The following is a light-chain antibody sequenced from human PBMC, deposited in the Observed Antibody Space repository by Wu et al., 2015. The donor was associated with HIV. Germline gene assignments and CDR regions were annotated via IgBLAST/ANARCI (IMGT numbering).Light chain of an antibody. CDR3: QQYGSSPKT. Sequence: EIVLTQSPGTLSLSPGERATLSCRASQSVSSSYLAWYQQKPGQGPRLLIYGASSRATGIPDRFSGSGSGTDFTLTISRLEPEDFAVYYCQQYGSSPKTFGRGTKVEIK. V-gene: IGKV3-20*01. J-gene: IGKJ1*01. CDR1: QSVSSSY. CDR2: GAS.